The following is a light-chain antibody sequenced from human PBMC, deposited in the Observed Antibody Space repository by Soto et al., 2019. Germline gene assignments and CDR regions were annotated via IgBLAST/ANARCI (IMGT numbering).Light chain of an antibody. CDR2: AAS. CDR3: QQLNSYPLT. V-gene: IGKV1-9*01. CDR1: QVISNF. J-gene: IGKJ4*01. Sequence: DIQLTQSPSFLSASVGDRVTFTCRASQVISNFLAWYQQKPGEAPKLRIYAASTLQSGVPSRFSGSGSGTEFTLTITSLQPDDSATYYCQQLNSYPLTFGRGTKVESK.